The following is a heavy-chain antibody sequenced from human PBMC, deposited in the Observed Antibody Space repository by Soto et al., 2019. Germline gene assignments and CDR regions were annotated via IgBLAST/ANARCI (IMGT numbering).Heavy chain of an antibody. CDR1: GFSFRNNV. J-gene: IGHJ6*02. D-gene: IGHD3-10*01. CDR2: ITDNGGST. V-gene: IGHV3-23*04. CDR3: AEEVYGAARGGMDV. Sequence: EVQLVESGGGLVQPGGSLRLSCAASGFSFRNNVMNWVRQAPGKGLEWVSGITDNGGSTYYADSVKGRCTISRDNSRNTLFLQMSSLSAEDTAIYYCAEEVYGAARGGMDVWGQGTTVTVSS.